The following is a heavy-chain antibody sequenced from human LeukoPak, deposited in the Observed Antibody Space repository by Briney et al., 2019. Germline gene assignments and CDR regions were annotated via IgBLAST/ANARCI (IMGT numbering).Heavy chain of an antibody. V-gene: IGHV3-30*04. CDR2: VSFQPNVQ. Sequence: GGSLRLSCVGSGFTFSTYVIHWVRQAPGKGLEWVAVVSFQPNVQYYADSAKGRFTISRDNAKNSLYLQMSSLRAEDTAIYYCARDKIEGPSNFDNWGQGILVIVSS. J-gene: IGHJ4*02. CDR1: GFTFSTYV. D-gene: IGHD2/OR15-2a*01. CDR3: ARDKIEGPSNFDN.